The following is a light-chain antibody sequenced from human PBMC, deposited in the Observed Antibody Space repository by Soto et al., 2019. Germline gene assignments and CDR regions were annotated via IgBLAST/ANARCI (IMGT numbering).Light chain of an antibody. CDR1: QSVSSN. V-gene: IGKV3D-20*02. CDR3: QQRSNWIT. CDR2: GAS. J-gene: IGKJ5*01. Sequence: EIVMTQAPATLALSPGEKPTPPCRASQSVSSNLAWYQQKPGQAPRLLIYGASNRATGIPDRFSGSGSGTDFTLTISRLEPEDFAVYYCQQRSNWITFGQGTRLEIK.